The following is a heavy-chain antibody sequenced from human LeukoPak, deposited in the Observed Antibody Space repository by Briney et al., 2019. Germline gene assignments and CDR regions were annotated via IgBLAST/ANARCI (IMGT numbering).Heavy chain of an antibody. Sequence: SVKVSCKASGGTFSSYAISWVRQAPGQGLEWMGGIIPIFGTANYAQKFQGRVTITADKSTSTAYMELSSLRSEDTAVYYCARAMVRGVIKKFDRFDPWGQGTLVTVSS. D-gene: IGHD3-10*01. CDR2: IIPIFGTA. V-gene: IGHV1-69*06. CDR3: ARAMVRGVIKKFDRFDP. J-gene: IGHJ5*02. CDR1: GGTFSSYA.